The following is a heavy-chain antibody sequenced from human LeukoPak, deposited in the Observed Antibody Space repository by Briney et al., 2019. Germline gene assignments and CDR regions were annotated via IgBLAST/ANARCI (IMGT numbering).Heavy chain of an antibody. CDR3: AKERAILELDY. J-gene: IGHJ4*02. CDR2: ISWNSGSI. Sequence: ALRLSCAASGFTFDDYAMHWVRQAPGKGLEWVSGISWNSGSIGYADSVKGRFTISRDNAKNSLYLQRNSLRAEDTALYYCAKERAILELDYWGQGTLVTVSS. D-gene: IGHD1-1*01. V-gene: IGHV3-9*01. CDR1: GFTFDDYA.